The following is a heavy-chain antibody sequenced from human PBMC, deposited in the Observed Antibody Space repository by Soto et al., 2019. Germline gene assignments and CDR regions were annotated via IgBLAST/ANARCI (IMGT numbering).Heavy chain of an antibody. V-gene: IGHV3-23*01. CDR1: GFTFSSYA. J-gene: IGHJ4*02. D-gene: IGHD2-15*01. Sequence: PGGSLRLSCAASGFTFSSYAMSWVRQAPGKGLEWVSAISGSGGSTYYADSVKGRFTISRDNSKNTLYLQMNSLRAEDTAVYYCAKAPGKGYCSGGSCYWSDYWGQGTLVTVSS. CDR3: AKAPGKGYCSGGSCYWSDY. CDR2: ISGSGGST.